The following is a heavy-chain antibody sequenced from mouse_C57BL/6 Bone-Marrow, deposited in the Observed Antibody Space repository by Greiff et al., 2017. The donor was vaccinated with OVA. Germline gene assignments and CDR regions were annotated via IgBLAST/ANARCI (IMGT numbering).Heavy chain of an antibody. CDR2: IDPNSGGT. D-gene: IGHD1-1*01. Sequence: VKQSCKASGYTFTSYWMHWVKQRPGRGLEWIGRIDPNSGGTKYNEKFKSKATLTVDKPSSTAYMQLSSLTSEDSAVYYCARCGSSPLYYFDYWGQGTTLTVSS. CDR3: ARCGSSPLYYFDY. CDR1: GYTFTSYW. V-gene: IGHV1-72*01. J-gene: IGHJ2*01.